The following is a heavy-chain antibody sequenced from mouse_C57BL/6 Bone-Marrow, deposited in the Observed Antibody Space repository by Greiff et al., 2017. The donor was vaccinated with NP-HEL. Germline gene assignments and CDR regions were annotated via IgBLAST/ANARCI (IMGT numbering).Heavy chain of an antibody. D-gene: IGHD1-1*01. CDR2: INSGGDYI. CDR3: TRHITTVVATDWYFDV. J-gene: IGHJ1*03. Sequence: EVKLVESGEGLVKPGGSLKLSCAASGFTFSSYAMSWVRQTPEKRLEWVAYINSGGDYIYYADTVKGRFTISRDNARNTLYLQMSSLKSEDTAMYYCTRHITTVVATDWYFDVWGTGTTVTVSS. V-gene: IGHV5-9-1*02. CDR1: GFTFSSYA.